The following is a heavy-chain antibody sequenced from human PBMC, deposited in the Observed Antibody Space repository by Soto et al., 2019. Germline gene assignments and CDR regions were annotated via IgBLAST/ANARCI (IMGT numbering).Heavy chain of an antibody. CDR1: GFTFSSYA. CDR3: AKDHCSSTSCPAAGYYYYYMDV. V-gene: IGHV3-23*01. J-gene: IGHJ6*03. CDR2: ISGSGGST. Sequence: GGSLRLSCAASGFTFSSYAMSWVRQAPGKGLEWVSAISGSGGSTYYADSVKGRFTISRDNSKNTLDLQMNSLRAEDTAVYYCAKDHCSSTSCPAAGYYYYYMDVWGKGTTVTVSS. D-gene: IGHD2-2*01.